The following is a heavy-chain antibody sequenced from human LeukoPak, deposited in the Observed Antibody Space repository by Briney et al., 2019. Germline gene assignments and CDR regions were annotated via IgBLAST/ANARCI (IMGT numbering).Heavy chain of an antibody. Sequence: GGSLRLSCAASGFAFSSYAMSWVRQTPGKELEWVSAISSRGGTTYYADSVQGRFTISRDNSKNTLHLQMNSLRGEDTAIYYCAKWGVSGSYYDYWGQGTLVTVSS. CDR1: GFAFSSYA. CDR2: ISSRGGTT. CDR3: AKWGVSGSYYDY. V-gene: IGHV3-23*01. D-gene: IGHD1-26*01. J-gene: IGHJ4*02.